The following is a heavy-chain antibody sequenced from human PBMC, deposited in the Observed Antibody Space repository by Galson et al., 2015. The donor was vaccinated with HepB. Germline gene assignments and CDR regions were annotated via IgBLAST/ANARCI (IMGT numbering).Heavy chain of an antibody. J-gene: IGHJ4*02. CDR1: GGSFSGYY. CDR3: ARTPASMVRGVIITR. CDR2: INHSGST. Sequence: ETLSLTCAVYGGSFSGYYWSWIRQPPGKGLEWIGEINHSGSTNYNPSLKSRVTISVDTSKNQFSLKLSSVTAADTAVYYCARTPASMVRGVIITRWGQGTLVTVSS. V-gene: IGHV4-34*01. D-gene: IGHD3-10*01.